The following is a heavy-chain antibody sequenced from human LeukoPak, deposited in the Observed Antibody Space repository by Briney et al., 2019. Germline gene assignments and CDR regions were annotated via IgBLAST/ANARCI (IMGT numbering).Heavy chain of an antibody. D-gene: IGHD3-10*01. CDR1: GFTFSNYV. Sequence: GGSLGLSCAASGFTFSNYVLSWVRQAQGRGLEWVSGISGSGDSTYYADSVKGRFTISRDNSKSTLFLQMNSLTTEDTALYFCAQDIPIERIQGFGPGSWGQGTLVTVSS. CDR2: ISGSGDST. CDR3: AQDIPIERIQGFGPGS. J-gene: IGHJ5*02. V-gene: IGHV3-23*01.